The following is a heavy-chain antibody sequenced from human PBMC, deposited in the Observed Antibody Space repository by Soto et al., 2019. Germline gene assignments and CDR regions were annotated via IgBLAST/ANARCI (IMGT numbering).Heavy chain of an antibody. V-gene: IGHV3-33*01. CDR2: IWYDGSNK. CDR1: GFTFSRYG. Sequence: GGSLRLSCAASGFTFSRYGMHWVRQAPGKGLEWVAVIWYDGSNKYYADSVKGRFTISRDNSKNTLYLQMNSLRAEDTAVYYCASDLRAPVVAGARYYYMDDWGKGTTVTVSS. J-gene: IGHJ6*03. D-gene: IGHD2-15*01. CDR3: ASDLRAPVVAGARYYYMDD.